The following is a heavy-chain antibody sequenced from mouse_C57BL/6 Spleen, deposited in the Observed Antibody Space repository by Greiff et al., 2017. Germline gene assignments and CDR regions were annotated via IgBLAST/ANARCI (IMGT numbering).Heavy chain of an antibody. D-gene: IGHD1-3*01. CDR2: IDPETGGT. CDR3: TRHPNNPYYYAMDY. V-gene: IGHV1-15*01. J-gene: IGHJ4*01. CDR1: GYTFTDYE. Sequence: QVQLKQSGAELVRPGASVTLSCKASGYTFTDYEMHWVKQTPVHGLEWIGAIDPETGGTAYNQKLKGTAILTADKSSSTAYMELRSLTSEDSAVYYCTRHPNNPYYYAMDYWGQGTSVTVSS.